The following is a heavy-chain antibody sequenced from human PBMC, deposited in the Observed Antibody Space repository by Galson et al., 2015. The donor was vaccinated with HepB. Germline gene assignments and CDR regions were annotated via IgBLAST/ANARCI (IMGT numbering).Heavy chain of an antibody. CDR3: ARAGNLWYYDFWSGYKIPYYFDY. J-gene: IGHJ4*02. D-gene: IGHD3-3*01. CDR1: GFTFSSYA. V-gene: IGHV3-30-3*01. CDR2: ISYDGSNK. Sequence: SLRLSCAASGFTFSSYAMHWVRQAPGKGLEWVAVISYDGSNKYYADSVKGRLTISRDNSKNTLYLQMNSLRAEDTAVYYCARAGNLWYYDFWSGYKIPYYFDYWGQGTLVTVSS.